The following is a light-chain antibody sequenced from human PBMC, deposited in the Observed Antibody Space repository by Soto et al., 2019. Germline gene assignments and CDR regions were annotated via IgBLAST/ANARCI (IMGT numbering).Light chain of an antibody. J-gene: IGLJ2*01. CDR3: SSYTSRSTLGV. V-gene: IGLV2-14*03. CDR2: DVS. Sequence: QSALTQPASVSGSPGQSITISCTGTNSDIGGYNYVSWYQQHPGKAPKLMIYDVSNRRSGVSYRFSGSKSGNTASLTISGLQAEDEADYYCSSYTSRSTLGVFGGGTQLTVL. CDR1: NSDIGGYNY.